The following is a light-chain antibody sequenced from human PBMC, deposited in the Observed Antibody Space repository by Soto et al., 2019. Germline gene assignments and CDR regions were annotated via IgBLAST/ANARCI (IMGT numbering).Light chain of an antibody. Sequence: EVVLTQSPATLSLSPGERATLSCRASQSVRTYLAWYQQKPGQAPRLLIHDASSRATDIPARFSGSGSGTDFTLTISSLEPEDFAVYYCQQRTNWPSSTFGQGTRLEI. CDR1: QSVRTY. CDR2: DAS. V-gene: IGKV3-11*01. CDR3: QQRTNWPSST. J-gene: IGKJ5*01.